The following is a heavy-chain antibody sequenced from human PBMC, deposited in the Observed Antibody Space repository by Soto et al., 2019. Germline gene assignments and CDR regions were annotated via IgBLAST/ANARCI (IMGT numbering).Heavy chain of an antibody. Sequence: ASVKVSCTTSGYIFTAYGLAWLRQAPGQRPEWMGWVSTNDDRTNYAQKFQGRVTMTTDRSTTTTSMELRSLGPDDTAVYYCARELNTESSAYYSFVFWGQGTLVTVSS. CDR2: VSTNDDRT. CDR3: ARELNTESSAYYSFVF. D-gene: IGHD3-22*01. CDR1: GYIFTAYG. J-gene: IGHJ4*02. V-gene: IGHV1-18*01.